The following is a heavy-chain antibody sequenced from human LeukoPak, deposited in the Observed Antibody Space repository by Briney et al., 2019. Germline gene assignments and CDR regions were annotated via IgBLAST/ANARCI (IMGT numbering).Heavy chain of an antibody. Sequence: RGSLRLSCAASGFTFSSYSMNWARQAPGKGLEWVSYISSSSSTIYYADSVKGRFTISRDNAKNLLYLQMNSLRDEDTAVYYCARGSYYYDSSGYPGRGYWGQGTLVTVSS. J-gene: IGHJ4*02. CDR1: GFTFSSYS. CDR3: ARGSYYYDSSGYPGRGY. V-gene: IGHV3-48*02. D-gene: IGHD3-22*01. CDR2: ISSSSSTI.